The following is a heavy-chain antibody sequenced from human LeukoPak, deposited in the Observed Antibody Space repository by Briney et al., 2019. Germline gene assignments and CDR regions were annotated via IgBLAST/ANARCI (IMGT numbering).Heavy chain of an antibody. V-gene: IGHV4-61*02. D-gene: IGHD2-2*01. CDR2: IYTSGST. CDR1: GGSISSGSYY. Sequence: SETLSLTCTVSGGSISSGSYYWSWIRQPAGKGLERIGRIYTSGSTNYNPSLKSRVTISVDTSKNQFSLKLSSVTAADTAVYYCARVGCSSTSCYPDYWGQGTLVTVSS. CDR3: ARVGCSSTSCYPDY. J-gene: IGHJ4*02.